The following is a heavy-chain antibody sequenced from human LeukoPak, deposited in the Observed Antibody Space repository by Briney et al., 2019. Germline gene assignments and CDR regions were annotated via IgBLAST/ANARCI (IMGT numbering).Heavy chain of an antibody. V-gene: IGHV1-2*04. CDR3: ARGGYSYGYDS. CDR1: GYTFTGYY. D-gene: IGHD5-18*01. J-gene: IGHJ5*01. CDR2: INPNSGVT. Sequence: GASVKVSRKASGYTFTGYYMHWVRQAPGLGLEWMGWINPNSGVTKYAQNFQGWVTMTRDTSITTVFMELSRLRSDDTAVYYCARGGYSYGYDSWGQGTLVTVSS.